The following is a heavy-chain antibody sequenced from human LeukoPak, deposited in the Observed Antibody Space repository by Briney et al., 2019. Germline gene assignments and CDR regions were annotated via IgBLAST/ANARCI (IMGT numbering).Heavy chain of an antibody. D-gene: IGHD2-21*01. V-gene: IGHV3-66*02. CDR1: GFTVSSNY. Sequence: PGGSLRLSCAAPGFTVSSNYMSWVRQAPGKGLEWVSVIYSGGSTYCADSVKGRFTISRDNSKNTLYLQMNSLRAEDTAVYYCARDSDDYGDYWGQGTLVTVSS. CDR2: IYSGGST. CDR3: ARDSDDYGDY. J-gene: IGHJ4*02.